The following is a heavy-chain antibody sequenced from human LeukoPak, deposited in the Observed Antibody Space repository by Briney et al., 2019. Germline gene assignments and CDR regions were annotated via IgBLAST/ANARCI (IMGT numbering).Heavy chain of an antibody. V-gene: IGHV4-34*01. CDR3: ARGISQWLVQSPYYFDY. CDR2: INHSGST. Sequence: SETLSLTYAVYGGSFSGYYWSWIRQPPGKGLEWIGEINHSGSTNYNPSLKSRVTISVDTSKNQFSLKLSSVTAADTAVYYCARGISQWLVQSPYYFDYWGQGTLVTVSS. D-gene: IGHD6-19*01. J-gene: IGHJ4*02. CDR1: GGSFSGYY.